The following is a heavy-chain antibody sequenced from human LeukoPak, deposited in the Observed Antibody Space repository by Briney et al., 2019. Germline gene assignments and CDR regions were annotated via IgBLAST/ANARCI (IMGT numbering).Heavy chain of an antibody. Sequence: GASVKVSCKASGYTFSRDVLTWVRQAPGQGLEWMGWINTKTGKPTYAQGFTGRFMFSLDTSVSTAYLQISSLKTEDTAVYYCARGLGESSSWNEGVFRLGAAKYFFDYWGQGTLVTVSS. CDR3: ARGLGESSSWNEGVFRLGAAKYFFDY. CDR1: GYTFSRDV. V-gene: IGHV7-4-1*02. J-gene: IGHJ4*02. CDR2: INTKTGKP. D-gene: IGHD6-13*01.